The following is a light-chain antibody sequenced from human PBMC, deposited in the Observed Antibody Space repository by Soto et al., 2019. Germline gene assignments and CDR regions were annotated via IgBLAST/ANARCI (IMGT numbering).Light chain of an antibody. Sequence: QSALTQLPSASGSPGQSVTISCTGTSSDAGGYDYVSWYQQHPGKAPKLIIYEVTKRPSGVPDRFSGSKSGNAASLTVSGLQAEDEADYYCSSFAGTDILVFGGGTKLTVL. CDR2: EVT. CDR3: SSFAGTDILV. J-gene: IGLJ2*01. V-gene: IGLV2-8*01. CDR1: SSDAGGYDY.